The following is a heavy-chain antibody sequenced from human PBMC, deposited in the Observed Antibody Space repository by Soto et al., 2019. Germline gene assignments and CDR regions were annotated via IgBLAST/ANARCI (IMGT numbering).Heavy chain of an antibody. CDR1: GGTFSSYA. V-gene: IGHV1-69*13. CDR3: ARAGGVGATTNFDY. D-gene: IGHD1-26*01. CDR2: IIPIFGTA. J-gene: IGHJ4*02. Sequence: VKVSCKASGGTFSSYAISWLRQAPGQGLEWMGGIIPIFGTANYAQKFQGRVTITADESTSTAYMELSSLRSEDTAVYYCARAGGVGATTNFDYWGQGTLVTVSS.